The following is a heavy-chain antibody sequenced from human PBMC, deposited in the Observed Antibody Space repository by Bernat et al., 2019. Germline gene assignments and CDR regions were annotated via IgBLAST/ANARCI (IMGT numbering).Heavy chain of an antibody. D-gene: IGHD3-10*01. CDR3: ASLGGSGDGRDR. J-gene: IGHJ5*02. Sequence: EVQLVESGGGLVQPGGSLRLSCAASGFTFSNSRMHWVRQGPGEGLVWVSCIDRDGITTYNADSVKGRFTISRDNAKNTLFLQMNSLRLDDTAVYYCASLGGSGDGRDRWGRGTLVTVSS. V-gene: IGHV3-74*01. CDR1: GFTFSNSR. CDR2: IDRDGITT.